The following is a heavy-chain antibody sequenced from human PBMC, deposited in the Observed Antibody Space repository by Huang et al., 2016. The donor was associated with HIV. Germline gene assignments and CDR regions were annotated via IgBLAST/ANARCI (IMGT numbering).Heavy chain of an antibody. J-gene: IGHJ6*02. CDR2: GYFLGNT. V-gene: IGHV4-39*02. CDR1: GTSMTSSTFY. D-gene: IGHD2-2*03. CDR3: AREVRSVDTDRPDGYYYRGLDV. Sequence: QLRESGPGLVTPSETLSLTCSASGTSMTSSTFYWGCFRQPPGRGLEGIGSGYFLGNTYYNPSLKSRVTISIDTANKQDSMRLTSVTAADTAVYFCAREVRSVDTDRPDGYYYRGLDVWGQGTTVIVSS.